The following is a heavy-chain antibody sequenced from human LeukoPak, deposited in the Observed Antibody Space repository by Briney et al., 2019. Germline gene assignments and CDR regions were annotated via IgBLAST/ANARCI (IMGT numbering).Heavy chain of an antibody. CDR3: AKDYGSGSYYRHFDY. V-gene: IGHV3-9*01. CDR2: ISWNSGSI. J-gene: IGHJ4*02. D-gene: IGHD3-10*01. CDR1: GFTFDDYA. Sequence: GGSLRLSCAASGFTFDDYAMHWVRQAPGNGLEWVSGISWNSGSIGYADSVKGRFTISRDNAKNSLYLQMNSLRAKDTALYYCAKDYGSGSYYRHFDYWGQGTLVTVSS.